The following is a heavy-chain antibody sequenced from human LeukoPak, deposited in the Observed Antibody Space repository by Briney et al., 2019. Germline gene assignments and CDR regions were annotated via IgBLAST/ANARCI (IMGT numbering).Heavy chain of an antibody. J-gene: IGHJ4*02. Sequence: GGSLRLSCAASGFTFSSYSMNWVRQAPGKGLEWISNIHGGGSLISYADSVKGRFTVSRDNAKNSVSLQMNSLRDGDTAVYFCARDLSWAFDYWGQGTLVTVSS. CDR1: GFTFSSYS. CDR3: ARDLSWAFDY. D-gene: IGHD3-16*01. CDR2: IHGGGSLI. V-gene: IGHV3-48*02.